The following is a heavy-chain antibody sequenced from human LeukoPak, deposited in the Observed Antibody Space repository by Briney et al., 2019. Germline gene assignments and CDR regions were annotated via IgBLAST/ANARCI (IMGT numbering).Heavy chain of an antibody. D-gene: IGHD2-15*01. CDR1: GFTFSLYP. CDR3: ARGGGYCSGGSCSPMDV. J-gene: IGHJ6*03. Sequence: GGSLRLSCADSGFTFSLYPMNWVRQAPGKGLEWVSSISTSSSHIYFANSVKGRFTISRDNAKNSLYLQMNSLTAEDTAVYYCARGGGYCSGGSCSPMDVWGKGNTVTVSS. CDR2: ISTSSSHI. V-gene: IGHV3-21*01.